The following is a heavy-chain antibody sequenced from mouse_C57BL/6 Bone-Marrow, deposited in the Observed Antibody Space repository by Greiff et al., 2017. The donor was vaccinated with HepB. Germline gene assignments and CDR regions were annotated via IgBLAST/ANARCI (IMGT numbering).Heavy chain of an antibody. Sequence: QVQLKQSGAELARPGASVKLSCKASGYTFTSYGISWVKQRTGQGLEWIGEIYPRSGNTYYNEKFKGKATLTADKSSSTAYMELRSLTSEDSAVYFCATSTVVPRIAYWGQGTLVTVSA. D-gene: IGHD1-1*01. CDR1: GYTFTSYG. CDR2: IYPRSGNT. J-gene: IGHJ3*01. V-gene: IGHV1-81*01. CDR3: ATSTVVPRIAY.